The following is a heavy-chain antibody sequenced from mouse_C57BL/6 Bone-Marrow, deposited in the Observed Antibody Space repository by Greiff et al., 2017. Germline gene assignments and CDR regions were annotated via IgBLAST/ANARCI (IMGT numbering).Heavy chain of an antibody. CDR2: IYPGSGST. J-gene: IGHJ2*01. CDR3: APMISYYFDY. CDR1: GYTFTSYW. V-gene: IGHV1-55*01. Sequence: QVQLKQPGAELVKPGASVKTSCKASGYTFTSYWITWVKQRPGQGLEWIGDIYPGSGSTNYNEKFKSKATLTVDTSSSTAYMQLSSLTSEDSAVYYCAPMISYYFDYWGQGTTLTVSS. D-gene: IGHD2-3*01.